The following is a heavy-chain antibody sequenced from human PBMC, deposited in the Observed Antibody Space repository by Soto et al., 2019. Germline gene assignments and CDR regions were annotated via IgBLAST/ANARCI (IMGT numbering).Heavy chain of an antibody. J-gene: IGHJ4*02. CDR3: ARAWQYSSGFFDY. V-gene: IGHV4-59*01. Sequence: SETLSLTCNVSGGSMSSYYWSWIRQPPGKGLEWIGYVYYSGSTNYNPSLKSRVTISVDTSKNQFSLKLSSVTAADTAVYYCARAWQYSSGFFDYWGQGTLVTGSS. CDR2: VYYSGST. D-gene: IGHD6-19*01. CDR1: GGSMSSYY.